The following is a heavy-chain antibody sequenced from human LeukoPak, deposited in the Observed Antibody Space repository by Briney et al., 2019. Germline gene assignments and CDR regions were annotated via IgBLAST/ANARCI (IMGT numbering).Heavy chain of an antibody. CDR1: GFTFSNYW. CDR2: IKQDGSEK. Sequence: GRSLRLSCAASGFTFSNYWMHWVRQAPGKGLEWVANIKQDGSEKYYVDSVKGRFTISRDNAKNALYLQMNSLRAEDTAVYYCARRYFEYWGQGTLVTVSS. V-gene: IGHV3-7*03. CDR3: ARRYFEY. J-gene: IGHJ4*02.